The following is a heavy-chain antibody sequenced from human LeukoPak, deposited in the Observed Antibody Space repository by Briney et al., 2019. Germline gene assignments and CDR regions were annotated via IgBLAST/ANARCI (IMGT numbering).Heavy chain of an antibody. Sequence: ASVKVSCKASGYTFTGYYMHWVRQAPGQGLEWMGWINPNSGSTNYAQKFQGRVTMTRDTSISTAYMELSRLRSDDTAVYYCARAVVPAAIADYWGQGTLVTVSS. J-gene: IGHJ4*02. D-gene: IGHD2-2*01. CDR1: GYTFTGYY. CDR2: INPNSGST. V-gene: IGHV1-2*02. CDR3: ARAVVPAAIADY.